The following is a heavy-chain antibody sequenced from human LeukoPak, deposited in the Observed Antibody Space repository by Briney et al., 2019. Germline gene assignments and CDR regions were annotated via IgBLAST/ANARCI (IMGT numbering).Heavy chain of an antibody. CDR1: GGSIISYF. CDR2: IFDSGTTNYNPST. J-gene: IGHJ4*02. V-gene: IGHV4-59*01. Sequence: SETLSLTCTVSGGSIISYFWSWIRQPPGKGPEWIGYIFDSGTTNYNPSTNYNPSLKSRVTVSLDTSKNHFSLKLSSVTAADTAVYFCARGGVTTIAQYDYWGQGILVTVSS. CDR3: ARGGVTTIAQYDY. D-gene: IGHD5-12*01.